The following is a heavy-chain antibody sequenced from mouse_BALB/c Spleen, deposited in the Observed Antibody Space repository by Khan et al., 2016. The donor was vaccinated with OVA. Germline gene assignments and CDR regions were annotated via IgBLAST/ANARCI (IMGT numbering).Heavy chain of an antibody. CDR2: INSDGSAI. D-gene: IGHD2-3*01. CDR1: GFTFSGFW. J-gene: IGHJ1*01. V-gene: IGHV11-2*02. CDR3: MRYDGYYWYFDV. Sequence: EVQLLETGGGLVQPGGSRGLSCEGSGFTFSGFWMSWVRQTPGKTLEWIGDINSDGSAINYAPYIKDRFTIFRDNDKSTLYLQMSNVRSEDTATYFCMRYDGYYWYFDVWSAGTAVTVSS.